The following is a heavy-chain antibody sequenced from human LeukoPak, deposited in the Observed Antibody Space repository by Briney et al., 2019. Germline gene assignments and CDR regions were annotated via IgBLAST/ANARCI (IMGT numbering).Heavy chain of an antibody. Sequence: GGSLRLSCAASGFTFSSYAMSWVRQAPGKGLEWVSAISGSGGSTYYADSVKGRFTISRDNSKNTLYLQMNSLRAEDTAVYYCARKTGTYYYYYGMGVWGQGTTVTVSS. D-gene: IGHD1-1*01. CDR3: ARKTGTYYYYYGMGV. CDR1: GFTFSSYA. CDR2: ISGSGGST. V-gene: IGHV3-23*01. J-gene: IGHJ6*02.